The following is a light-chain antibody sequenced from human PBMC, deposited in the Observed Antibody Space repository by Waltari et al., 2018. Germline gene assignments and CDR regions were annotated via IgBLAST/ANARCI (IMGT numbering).Light chain of an antibody. J-gene: IGLJ2*01. V-gene: IGLV1-44*01. CDR1: SSNIGRNS. Sequence: QSVLTQPPSASGTPGQRVTIYCSGTSSNIGRNSVNWYQQLPGMAPKLLIYSSSQRPSGVPDRFSASKSGTSATLAISGPQSEDEADYYCAAWDDSLTLVVFGGGTKLTVL. CDR3: AAWDDSLTLVV. CDR2: SSS.